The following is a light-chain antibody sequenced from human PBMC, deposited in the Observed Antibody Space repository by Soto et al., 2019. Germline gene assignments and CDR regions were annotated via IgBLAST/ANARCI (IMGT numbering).Light chain of an antibody. V-gene: IGKV1-9*01. Sequence: DIPLTQSPSFLSASVGDRVTITCRASQGISSYLAWYQQKPGKAPKLLIYAASTLQSGVPSRFSGSGSGTEFTLTISSLQSEDIATYYCQQLNSYPYTFGQGTKLEIK. CDR1: QGISSY. CDR3: QQLNSYPYT. J-gene: IGKJ2*01. CDR2: AAS.